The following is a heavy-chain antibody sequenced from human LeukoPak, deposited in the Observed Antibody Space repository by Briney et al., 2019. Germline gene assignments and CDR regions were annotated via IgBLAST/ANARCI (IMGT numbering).Heavy chain of an antibody. CDR1: GYTFTGYY. V-gene: IGHV1-2*02. CDR3: ARDLNIFGVVSYYFDY. Sequence: ASVKISCKVSGYTFTGYYMHWVRQAPGQGLEWMGWINPNSGGTNYAQKFQGRVTMTRDTSISTAYMELSRLRSDDTAVYYCARDLNIFGVVSYYFDYWGQGTLVTVSS. J-gene: IGHJ4*02. D-gene: IGHD3-3*02. CDR2: INPNSGGT.